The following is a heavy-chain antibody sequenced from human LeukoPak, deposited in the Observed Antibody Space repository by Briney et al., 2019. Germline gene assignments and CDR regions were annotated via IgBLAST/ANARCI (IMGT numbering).Heavy chain of an antibody. J-gene: IGHJ4*02. CDR2: IYHSGST. CDR1: GGSISSYY. CDR3: ARAYASSSYRFDY. D-gene: IGHD3-22*01. V-gene: IGHV4-38-2*02. Sequence: SETLSLTCTVSGGSISSYYWGWIRQPPGKGLEWIGSIYHSGSTYYNPSLKSRVTISVDTSKDQFSLKLSSVIAADTAVYYCARAYASSSYRFDYWGQGTLVTVSS.